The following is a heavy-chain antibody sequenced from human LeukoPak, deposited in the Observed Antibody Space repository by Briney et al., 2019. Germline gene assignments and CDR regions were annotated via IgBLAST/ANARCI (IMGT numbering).Heavy chain of an antibody. D-gene: IGHD3-16*02. V-gene: IGHV3-30*02. CDR3: AKETRRITFGGVIVKEFDY. CDR1: GFTFSSYG. J-gene: IGHJ4*02. Sequence: GGSLRLSCAASGFTFSSYGMHWVRQAPGKGLEWVAFIRYDGSNKYYADSAKGRFTISRDNSKNTLYLQMNSLRAEDTAVYYCAKETRRITFGGVIVKEFDYWGQGTLVTVSS. CDR2: IRYDGSNK.